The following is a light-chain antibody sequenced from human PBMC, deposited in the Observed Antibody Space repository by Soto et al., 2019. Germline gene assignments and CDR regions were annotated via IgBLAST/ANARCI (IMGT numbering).Light chain of an antibody. J-gene: IGKJ5*01. CDR1: QNISRS. Sequence: EIEMTQSPVTLSVSPGERATLSCRASQNISRSLAWYQQKPGQAPRLLIYGASNRATGIPARFSGSGSGTDFTLTISSLEPEDFAVYYCQQRSNWPPITFGQGTRLEIK. CDR3: QQRSNWPPIT. CDR2: GAS. V-gene: IGKV3-11*01.